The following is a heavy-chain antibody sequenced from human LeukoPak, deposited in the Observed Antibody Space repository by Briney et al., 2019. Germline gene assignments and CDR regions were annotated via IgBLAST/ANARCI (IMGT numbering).Heavy chain of an antibody. CDR3: ARDERASTVPGFDY. CDR1: GFTFSSYA. CDR2: ISYDGSNK. D-gene: IGHD4-17*01. J-gene: IGHJ4*02. Sequence: GGSLRLSCAASGFTFSSYAMHWVRQAPGKGLEWVAVISYDGSNKYYADSVKGRLTISRDNSKNTLYLQMNSLRAEDTAVYYCARDERASTVPGFDYWGQGTLVTVSS. V-gene: IGHV3-30*04.